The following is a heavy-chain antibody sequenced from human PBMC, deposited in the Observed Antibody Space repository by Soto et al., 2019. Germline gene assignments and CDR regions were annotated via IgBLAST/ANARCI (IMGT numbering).Heavy chain of an antibody. V-gene: IGHV3-23*01. CDR1: GFTFSSYA. D-gene: IGHD3-10*01. CDR2: ISGSGDTI. J-gene: IGHJ6*02. Sequence: GGSLRLSCVASGFTFSSYAMSWVRQAPGKGLEWVSTISGSGDTINYADSVKGRLTISRDNSKNTVYLQINSLRVEDTAVYYCAKGEFVWGQGTTVTVSS. CDR3: AKGEFV.